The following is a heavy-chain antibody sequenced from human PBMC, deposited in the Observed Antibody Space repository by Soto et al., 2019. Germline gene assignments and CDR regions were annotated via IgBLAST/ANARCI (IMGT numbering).Heavy chain of an antibody. Sequence: QVQLQESGPGLVKPSETLSLTCTVSGDSVSRADSYWSWIRQPPGKGLEWIGYICCSGSTEYNPSLRGXXIXSXVTSKNQLSLKLSTVTAADTAVYFCARGMDNNKVGWWGQGTLVTVSS. D-gene: IGHD1-1*01. CDR1: GDSVSRADSY. CDR2: ICCSGST. CDR3: ARGMDNNKVGW. J-gene: IGHJ4*02. V-gene: IGHV4-61*08.